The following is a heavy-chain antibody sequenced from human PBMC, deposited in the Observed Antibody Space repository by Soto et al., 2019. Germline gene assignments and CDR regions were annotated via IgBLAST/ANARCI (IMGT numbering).Heavy chain of an antibody. Sequence: SETLSLTCTVSGGSISSGGYYGSWIRQHPGKGLEWIGYIYYSGSTYYNPSLKSRVTISVDTSKNQFSLKLSSVTAAGTAVYYCARVSLGGRDPYYGMDVWGQGTTVTSP. V-gene: IGHV4-31*03. D-gene: IGHD3-16*02. CDR2: IYYSGST. CDR3: ARVSLGGRDPYYGMDV. J-gene: IGHJ6*02. CDR1: GGSISSGGYY.